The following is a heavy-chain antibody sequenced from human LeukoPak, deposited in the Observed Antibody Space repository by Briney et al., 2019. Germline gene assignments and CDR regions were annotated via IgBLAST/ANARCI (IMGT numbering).Heavy chain of an antibody. CDR3: AKESRSLGYCSSTSCPGDAFDI. CDR2: ISWNSGSI. J-gene: IGHJ3*02. Sequence: GGSLRLSCAASGFTFDDYAMHWVQQAPGKGLEWVSGISWNSGSIGYADSVKGRFTISRDNAKNSLYLQMNSLRAEDMALYYCAKESRSLGYCSSTSCPGDAFDIWGQGTMVTVSS. V-gene: IGHV3-9*03. D-gene: IGHD2-2*01. CDR1: GFTFDDYA.